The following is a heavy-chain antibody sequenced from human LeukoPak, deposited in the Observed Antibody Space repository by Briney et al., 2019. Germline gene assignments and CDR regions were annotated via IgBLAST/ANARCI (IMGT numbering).Heavy chain of an antibody. Sequence: GGSLRLSCAASGFTFSSYSMNWVRQAPGKGLEWVSSISSSSSYIYYADSVKGRFTISRDNAKNSLYLQMNSLRAEGTAVYYCARWVSSYYYMDVWGKGTTVTVSS. V-gene: IGHV3-21*01. CDR2: ISSSSSYI. CDR1: GFTFSSYS. D-gene: IGHD2/OR15-2a*01. CDR3: ARWVSSYYYMDV. J-gene: IGHJ6*03.